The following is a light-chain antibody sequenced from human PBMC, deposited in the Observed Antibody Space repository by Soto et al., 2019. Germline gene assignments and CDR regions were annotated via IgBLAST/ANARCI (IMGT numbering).Light chain of an antibody. CDR3: PAWADSLRAVV. CDR2: RNH. V-gene: IGLV1-44*01. CDR1: RSNIGTYA. J-gene: IGLJ2*01. Sequence: QSVLTQSPSASATPGQRVTISCSGGRSNIGTYAVNWYQQLPGTAPTLLIFRNHQRPSGVPDRFSGSKSGTSASLAISGPQSEDEADYYCPAWADSLRAVVFGGGTKLTVL.